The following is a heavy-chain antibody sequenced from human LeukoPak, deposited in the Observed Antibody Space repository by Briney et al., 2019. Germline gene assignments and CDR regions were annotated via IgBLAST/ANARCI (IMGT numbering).Heavy chain of an antibody. CDR3: ARGKRQLVKYYYYYYMDV. CDR1: GGSFSGYY. J-gene: IGHJ6*03. D-gene: IGHD6-13*01. V-gene: IGHV4-34*01. CDR2: INHSGST. Sequence: SETLSLTCAVYGGSFSGYYWSWIRQLPGKGLEWIGEINHSGSTNYNPSLKSRVTISVDTSKNQFSLKLSSVTAADTAVYYCARGKRQLVKYYYYYYMDVWGKGTTVTVSS.